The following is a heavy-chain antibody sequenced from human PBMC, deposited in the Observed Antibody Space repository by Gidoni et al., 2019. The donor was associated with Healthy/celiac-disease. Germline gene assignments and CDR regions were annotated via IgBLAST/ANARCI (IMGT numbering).Heavy chain of an antibody. D-gene: IGHD5-18*01. CDR1: GYTFTSYG. CDR2: ISAYNGNT. CDR3: ARDMDTASQASNDYYYYYGMDV. V-gene: IGHV1-18*01. J-gene: IGHJ6*02. Sequence: QVQLVQSGAEVKKPGASVKVSCKASGYTFTSYGINWVRQAPGQGLEWMGWISAYNGNTNYAQKLQGRVTMTTDTSTSTAYMELRSLRSDDTAVYYCARDMDTASQASNDYYYYYGMDVWGQGTTVTVSS.